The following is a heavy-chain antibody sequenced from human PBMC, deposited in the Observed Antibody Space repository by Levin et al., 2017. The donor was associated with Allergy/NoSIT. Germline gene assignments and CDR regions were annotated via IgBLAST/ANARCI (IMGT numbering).Heavy chain of an antibody. CDR2: INSGSRYI. CDR3: ARESSGWYSDAGGMDV. CDR1: GFTFSTYN. V-gene: IGHV3-21*01. D-gene: IGHD6-19*01. J-gene: IGHJ6*02. Sequence: GGSLRLSCAASGFTFSTYNMNWVRQAPGKGLEWISSINSGSRYIYYADSVRGRFTISRDNAKNSLYLQMDSLRAEDTAVYYCARESSGWYSDAGGMDVWGQGTTVTVSS.